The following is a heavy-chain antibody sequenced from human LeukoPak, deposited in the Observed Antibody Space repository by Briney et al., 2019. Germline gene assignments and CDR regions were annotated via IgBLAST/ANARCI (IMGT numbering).Heavy chain of an antibody. D-gene: IGHD1-26*01. CDR3: ARDPVEWELLLDY. V-gene: IGHV3-7*01. J-gene: IGHJ4*02. CDR2: MNIDGSEK. Sequence: GGSLRLSCATSGFTFSSYWMGWVRQAPGKRLEWVANMNIDGSEKYYADSAKGRFTISRDNARNSVYLQMNSLRVEDTAVYYCARDPVEWELLLDYWGQGTLVTVSS. CDR1: GFTFSSYW.